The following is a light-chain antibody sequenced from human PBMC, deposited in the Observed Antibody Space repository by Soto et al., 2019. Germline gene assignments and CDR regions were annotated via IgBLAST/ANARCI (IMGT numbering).Light chain of an antibody. V-gene: IGKV1-5*03. CDR3: QQNNRYPYT. J-gene: IGKJ2*01. CDR1: QSIGSW. Sequence: DIQLTQSPSTLSASVGDRVTISCRASQSIGSWLAWYQQKPGKAPKLLIYKASTLKSGVPSRFSGSESGTEFTLTISRLQPDDFATYYCQQNNRYPYTFGQGTKLEIK. CDR2: KAS.